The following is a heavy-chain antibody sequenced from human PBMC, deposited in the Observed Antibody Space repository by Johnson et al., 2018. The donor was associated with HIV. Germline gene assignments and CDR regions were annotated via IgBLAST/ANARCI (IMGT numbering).Heavy chain of an antibody. CDR1: GFRFSNYA. CDR2: ISDDGSNI. D-gene: IGHD3-3*01. CDR3: ARDALLRFLEWFI. J-gene: IGHJ3*02. Sequence: QVQLVESGGGVVQPGRSLRLSCAASGFRFSNYALHWVRQTPGKGLEWVALISDDGSNIYYADSVKGQFTISRDNSKNTLHLQMNSLRVEDTAMYYCARDALLRFLEWFIWGQGTMVTVSS. V-gene: IGHV3-30-3*01.